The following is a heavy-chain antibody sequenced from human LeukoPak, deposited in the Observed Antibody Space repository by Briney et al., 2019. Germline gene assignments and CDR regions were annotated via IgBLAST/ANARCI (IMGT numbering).Heavy chain of an antibody. V-gene: IGHV4-4*02. J-gene: IGHJ4*02. D-gene: IGHD2-21*01. Sequence: SETLSLTCAVSGGSISSSNWWSWVRQPPGKGLEGIEEIYHSGSTNYNPSLKSRVTISLDKTKNKFSLKLSSVTAAATAVYYCSRAPAFAYCGGDCYLDYWGQGTLVTVSS. CDR1: GGSISSSNW. CDR3: SRAPAFAYCGGDCYLDY. CDR2: IYHSGST.